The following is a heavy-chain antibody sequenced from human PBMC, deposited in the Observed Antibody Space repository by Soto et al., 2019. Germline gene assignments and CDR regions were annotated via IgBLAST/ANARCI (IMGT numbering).Heavy chain of an antibody. CDR3: ERGSDSYETTRIYFDY. V-gene: IGHV1-69*01. Sequence: QVQLVQSGAEVKKPGSSVKVCCKASGGTFSSYAISWVRQAPGQGLDWMGGIIPIFGTANYAQKFQGRVTITADESTSTAYMELSSLRSEDTAVYYCERGSDSYETTRIYFDYWGQGTLVTVSS. D-gene: IGHD5-18*01. CDR2: IIPIFGTA. CDR1: GGTFSSYA. J-gene: IGHJ4*02.